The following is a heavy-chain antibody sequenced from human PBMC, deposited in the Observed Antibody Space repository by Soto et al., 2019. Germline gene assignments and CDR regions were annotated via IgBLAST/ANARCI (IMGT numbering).Heavy chain of an antibody. V-gene: IGHV3-30*18. CDR2: ISYDGSNK. Sequence: QVQLVESGGSVVQPGRSLRLSCAASGFTFSSYGMHWVRQAPGKGLEWVAVISYDGSNKYYADSVKGRFTISRDNSKNTLYLQMNSLRAEDTAVYYCAKDMYGGYLGYYFDYWGQGTLVTVSS. CDR3: AKDMYGGYLGYYFDY. J-gene: IGHJ4*02. D-gene: IGHD5-12*01. CDR1: GFTFSSYG.